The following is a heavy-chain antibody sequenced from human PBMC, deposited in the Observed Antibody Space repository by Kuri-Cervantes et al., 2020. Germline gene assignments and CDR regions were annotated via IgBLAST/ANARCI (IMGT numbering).Heavy chain of an antibody. CDR3: ARQKQQLVWNYFDY. Sequence: SQTLSLTCAVYGGSFSGYYWSWIRQPPGKGLEWIGEIDHRGSTNYNPSLKSRVTISVDTSKNQFSLKLSSVTAADTAVYYCARQKQQLVWNYFDYWGQGTLVTVSS. V-gene: IGHV4-34*01. CDR2: IDHRGST. CDR1: GGSFSGYY. D-gene: IGHD6-13*01. J-gene: IGHJ4*02.